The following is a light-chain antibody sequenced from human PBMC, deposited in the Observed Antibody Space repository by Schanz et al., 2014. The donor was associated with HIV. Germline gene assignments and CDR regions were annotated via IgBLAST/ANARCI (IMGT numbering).Light chain of an antibody. CDR3: QQYNDWPPII. J-gene: IGKJ5*01. V-gene: IGKV3-15*01. CDR1: QTVSNN. Sequence: EIVMTQSPGTLSVSPGERATLSCRASQTVSNNLAWYQQKPGQAPRLLIYGASTRVTGIPARFSGSGSGTEFTLTISSLQSEDFAVYYCQQYNDWPPIIFGQGTRLEIK. CDR2: GAS.